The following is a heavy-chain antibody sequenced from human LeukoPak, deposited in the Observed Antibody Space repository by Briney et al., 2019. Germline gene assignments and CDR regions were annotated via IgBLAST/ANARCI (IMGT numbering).Heavy chain of an antibody. Sequence: PSETLSLTCTVSGGSISSGGYYWSWIRQHPGKGLEWIGYIYYSGSTYYNPSLKSRVTISVVTSKNQFSLKLSSVTAADTAVYYCARVQRGVTTVTLFYYYYYMDVWGKGTTVTVSS. CDR1: GGSISSGGYY. CDR2: IYYSGST. V-gene: IGHV4-31*03. J-gene: IGHJ6*03. D-gene: IGHD4-11*01. CDR3: ARVQRGVTTVTLFYYYYYMDV.